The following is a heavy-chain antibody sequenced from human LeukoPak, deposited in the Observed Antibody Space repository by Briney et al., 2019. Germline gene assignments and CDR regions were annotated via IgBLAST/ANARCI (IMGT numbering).Heavy chain of an antibody. CDR2: INPSGGST. V-gene: IGHV1-46*01. D-gene: IGHD1-26*01. Sequence: ASVKVSCKASGYTFTSYYMHWVRQAPGQGLEWMGIINPSGGSTSYAQKFQGRVTMTRDMSTSTVYMELSSLRSEDTAVYYCAGDSHRSGSDYWGQGTLVTVSS. J-gene: IGHJ4*02. CDR1: GYTFTSYY. CDR3: AGDSHRSGSDY.